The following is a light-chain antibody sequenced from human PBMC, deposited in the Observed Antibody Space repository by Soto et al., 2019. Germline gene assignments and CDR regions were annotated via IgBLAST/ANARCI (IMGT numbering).Light chain of an antibody. CDR3: TSYGGRDNLM. CDR1: SSDIGAYNY. V-gene: IGLV2-8*01. CDR2: EVN. Sequence: QSDLTQPPSASGSPGQSVTISCTGTSSDIGAYNYVSWFQQHPGEAPKLIISEVNKRPSGVPDRFSGSKSGNTASLTVSGLQAEDEADYYCTSYGGRDNLMFGGGTKVTVL. J-gene: IGLJ3*02.